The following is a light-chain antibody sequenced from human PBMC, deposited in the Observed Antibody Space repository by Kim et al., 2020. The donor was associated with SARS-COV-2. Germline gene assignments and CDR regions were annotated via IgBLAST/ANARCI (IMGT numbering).Light chain of an antibody. CDR3: HQYSNWPPWT. V-gene: IGKV3D-15*03. Sequence: ETVMTQSPATLSVSPGERATLTCRASQPVGKYLGWYQHKPGQAPRLLIYDTSIRATGVPDRFGGSGSGTEFTLTISNVQSEDFAVYYCHQYSNWPPWTFGQGTKVDIK. J-gene: IGKJ1*01. CDR2: DTS. CDR1: QPVGKY.